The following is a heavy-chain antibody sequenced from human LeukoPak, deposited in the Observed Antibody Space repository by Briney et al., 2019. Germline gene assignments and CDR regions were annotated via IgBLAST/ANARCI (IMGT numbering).Heavy chain of an antibody. J-gene: IGHJ6*03. CDR2: IIPIFGTA. CDR3: ARGVLVLRFLEWADYYMDV. D-gene: IGHD3-3*01. Sequence: SVKVSCKASGGTFSSYAISWVRQAPGQGLEWMGRIIPIFGTANYAQRFQGRVTITTDESTSTAYMELSSLRSEDTAVYYCARGVLVLRFLEWADYYMDVWGKGTTVTVSS. V-gene: IGHV1-69*05. CDR1: GGTFSSYA.